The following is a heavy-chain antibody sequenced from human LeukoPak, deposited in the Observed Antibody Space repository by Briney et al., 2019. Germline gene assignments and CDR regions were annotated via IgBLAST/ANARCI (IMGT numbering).Heavy chain of an antibody. Sequence: SETLSLTCTVSGGSISSSSYYWGWIRQPPGKGLEWIGSTYYSGSTYYNPSLKSRVTISVDTSKNQFSLKLSSVTAADTAVYYCARLEELDYDSSGYTRFFNYWGQGTLVTVSS. D-gene: IGHD3-22*01. CDR2: TYYSGST. CDR1: GGSISSSSYY. CDR3: ARLEELDYDSSGYTRFFNY. V-gene: IGHV4-39*01. J-gene: IGHJ4*02.